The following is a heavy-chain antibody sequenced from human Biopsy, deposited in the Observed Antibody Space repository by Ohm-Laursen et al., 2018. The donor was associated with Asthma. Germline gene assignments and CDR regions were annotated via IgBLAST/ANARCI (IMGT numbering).Heavy chain of an antibody. V-gene: IGHV3-30*18. CDR2: MSFDGRQT. J-gene: IGHJ3*02. CDR1: GFTFSKYG. CDR3: AKERYYDFWSGYPI. D-gene: IGHD3-3*01. Sequence: SLRLSCSASGFTFSKYGMHWVRQAPGKGLEWVAVMSFDGRQTYYADSVKGRFTISRDNSKNTLYLQMNSLRAEDTAVYYCAKERYYDFWSGYPIWGQGTMVTVSS.